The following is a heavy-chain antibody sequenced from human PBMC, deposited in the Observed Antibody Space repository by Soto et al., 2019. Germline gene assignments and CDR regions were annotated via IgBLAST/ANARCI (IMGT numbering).Heavy chain of an antibody. J-gene: IGHJ4*02. Sequence: PGGSLRLSCSASGFTFSSYSIHWVRQAPGKGLEYVSSIGTNGDSTYYADSVKGRFTTSRDNSKNTLYLQMNSLRADDTAVFYCAKDSPSYTTSPFYFDSWGQGTLVTVSS. D-gene: IGHD2-2*02. CDR2: IGTNGDST. CDR3: AKDSPSYTTSPFYFDS. V-gene: IGHV3-64D*06. CDR1: GFTFSSYS.